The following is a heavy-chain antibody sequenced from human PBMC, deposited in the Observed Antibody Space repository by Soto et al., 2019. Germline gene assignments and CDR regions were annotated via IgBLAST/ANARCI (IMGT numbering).Heavy chain of an antibody. J-gene: IGHJ4*02. D-gene: IGHD6-13*01. CDR3: VTDPYSRSAGL. CDR2: IDSGGRT. CDR1: GFTVNTWY. Sequence: EMQLVESGGGLVQPGGSLRLSCVASGFTVNTWYMSWVRQTPGQGMQWVSLIDSGGRTNYADSVKGRFTISRDNSKNTAYLQMNSLRVEDTAVYYCVTDPYSRSAGLWGQGILVTVSS. V-gene: IGHV3-66*01.